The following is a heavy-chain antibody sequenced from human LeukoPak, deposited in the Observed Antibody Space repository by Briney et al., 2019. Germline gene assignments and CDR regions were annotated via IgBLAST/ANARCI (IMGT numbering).Heavy chain of an antibody. D-gene: IGHD6-13*01. J-gene: IGHJ4*02. CDR2: INHSGST. CDR3: ARVRIAAAGRKQDY. Sequence: SETLSLTCAVYGGSFSGYYWSWIRQPPGKGLEWIGEINHSGSTNYNPSLKSRVTISVDTSKNQFSLKLSSVTAADTAVYYCARVRIAAAGRKQDYWGQGALVTVSS. CDR1: GGSFSGYY. V-gene: IGHV4-34*01.